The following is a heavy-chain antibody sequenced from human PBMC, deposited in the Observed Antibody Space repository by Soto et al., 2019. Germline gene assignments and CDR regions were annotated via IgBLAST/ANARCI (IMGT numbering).Heavy chain of an antibody. D-gene: IGHD6-13*01. CDR2: IYPGDSDT. V-gene: IGHV5-51*01. J-gene: IGHJ6*02. CDR1: GYSFTSYW. Sequence: PGESLKISCKGSGYSFTSYWIGWVRQMPGKGLEWMGIIYPGDSDTRYSPSFQGQVTISADKSISTAYLQWSSLKASDTAMYYCARQGQQLGYYYYYGMDVWGQGTTVTVSS. CDR3: ARQGQQLGYYYYYGMDV.